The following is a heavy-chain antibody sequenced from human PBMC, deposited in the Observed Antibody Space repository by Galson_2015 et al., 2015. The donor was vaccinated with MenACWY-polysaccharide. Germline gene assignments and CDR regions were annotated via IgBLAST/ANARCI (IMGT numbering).Heavy chain of an antibody. J-gene: IGHJ6*02. CDR1: GFSLGAWY. Sequence: SLRLSCAASGFSLGAWYMSWIRQAPGKGLEWLSYIDKSGDSIYYGDSVKGRFTISRDNARNSLYLQMNRLEAEDTAIYYCARGHYGLDVWGQGTTATVSS. CDR3: ARGHYGLDV. CDR2: IDKSGDSI. V-gene: IGHV3-11*01.